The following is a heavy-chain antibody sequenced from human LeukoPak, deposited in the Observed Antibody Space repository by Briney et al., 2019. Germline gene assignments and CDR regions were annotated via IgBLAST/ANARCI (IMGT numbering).Heavy chain of an antibody. CDR2: ISSGGNT. D-gene: IGHD3-22*01. CDR3: ARHTPAPYYYDSSGSSFDY. J-gene: IGHJ4*02. Sequence: SETLSLTCTVSGGSISSPPYDWGWIRQPPGKGLEYIGSISSGGNTYYNASLQSRATISVDASKNQFSLKLSSVTAADTAVYYCARHTPAPYYYDSSGSSFDYWGQGTLVTVSS. CDR1: GGSISSPPYD. V-gene: IGHV4-39*01.